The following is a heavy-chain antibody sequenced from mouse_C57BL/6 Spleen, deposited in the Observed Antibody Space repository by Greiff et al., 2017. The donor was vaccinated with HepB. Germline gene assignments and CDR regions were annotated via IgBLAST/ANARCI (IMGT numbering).Heavy chain of an antibody. CDR2: IHPNSGST. V-gene: IGHV1-64*01. D-gene: IGHD1-1*01. Sequence: QVQLQQPGAELVKPGASVKLSCKASGYTFTSYWMHWVQQRPGQGLEWIGMIHPNSGSTNYNEKFKSKATLTVDKSSSTAYMQLSSLTSEDSAVYYCARGRDGPTKDFDYWGQGTTLTVSS. CDR3: ARGRDGPTKDFDY. J-gene: IGHJ2*01. CDR1: GYTFTSYW.